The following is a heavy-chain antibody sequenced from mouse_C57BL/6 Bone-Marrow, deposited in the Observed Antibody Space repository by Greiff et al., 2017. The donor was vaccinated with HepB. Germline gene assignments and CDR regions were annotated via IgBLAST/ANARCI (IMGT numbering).Heavy chain of an antibody. V-gene: IGHV1-82*01. J-gene: IGHJ2*01. CDR1: GYAFSSSW. CDR3: ARSFYYDGSSYGY. Sequence: VQLQQSGPELVKPGASVKISCKASGYAFSSSWMNWVKQRPGKGLEWIGRIYPGDGDTNYNGKFKGKATLTADKSSSTAYMQLSSLTSEDSAVYFCARSFYYDGSSYGYWGQGTTLTVSS. CDR2: IYPGDGDT. D-gene: IGHD1-1*01.